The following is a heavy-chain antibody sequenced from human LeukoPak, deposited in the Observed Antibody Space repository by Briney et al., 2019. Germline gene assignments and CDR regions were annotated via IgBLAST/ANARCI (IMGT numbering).Heavy chain of an antibody. J-gene: IGHJ4*02. Sequence: GGSLRLSCGASRFTFSSYAMSWVRQTPGRGLEWVAGVSPSGGRTLHADSVEGRFTISRDNSNDTVYLQLSSLRAEDSALYYCAKVRGVYCSSPSCYYYDSWGQGTPVTVSS. V-gene: IGHV3-23*01. CDR2: VSPSGGRT. CDR1: RFTFSSYA. CDR3: AKVRGVYCSSPSCYYYDS. D-gene: IGHD2-2*01.